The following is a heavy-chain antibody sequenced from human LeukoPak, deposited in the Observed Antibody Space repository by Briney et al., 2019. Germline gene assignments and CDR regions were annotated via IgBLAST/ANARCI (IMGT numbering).Heavy chain of an antibody. J-gene: IGHJ4*02. CDR3: ASWYSPKGSEY. V-gene: IGHV4-59*01. Sequence: SETLSLTCTVSGGSITSYYWSWIRQPPGEGLEWIGYMYYSGSPIYNPSLKSRVTISIDTSKNQFSLKMRSVTAADTAVYYCASWYSPKGSEYWGQGTLVTVSS. CDR2: MYYSGSP. CDR1: GGSITSYY. D-gene: IGHD6-13*01.